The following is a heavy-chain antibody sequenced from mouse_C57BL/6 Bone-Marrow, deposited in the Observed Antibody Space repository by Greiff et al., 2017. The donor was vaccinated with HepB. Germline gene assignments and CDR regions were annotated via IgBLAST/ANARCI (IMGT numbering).Heavy chain of an antibody. J-gene: IGHJ4*01. D-gene: IGHD1-1*01. V-gene: IGHV10-1*01. Sequence: DVKLQESGGGLVQPKGSLKLSCAASGFSFNTYAMNWVRQAPGKGLEWVARIRSKSNNYATYYADSVKDRFTISRDDSESMLYLQMNNLKPEDTAMYYCVSHRGLLDAMDYWGQGTSVTVSS. CDR1: GFSFNTYA. CDR3: VSHRGLLDAMDY. CDR2: IRSKSNNYAT.